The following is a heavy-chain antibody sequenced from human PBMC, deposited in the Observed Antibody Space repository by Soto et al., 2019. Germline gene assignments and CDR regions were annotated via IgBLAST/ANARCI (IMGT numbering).Heavy chain of an antibody. CDR2: INHSGST. D-gene: IGHD2-15*01. Sequence: SETLSLTCAVYGGSFCGYYWSWIRQPPGKGLEWIGEINHSGSTNYNPSLKSRVTISVDTSKNQFSLKLSSVTAADTAVYYCARTSAVVVVAASWAWFDPWGQGTLVTVSS. CDR1: GGSFCGYY. J-gene: IGHJ5*02. CDR3: ARTSAVVVVAASWAWFDP. V-gene: IGHV4-34*01.